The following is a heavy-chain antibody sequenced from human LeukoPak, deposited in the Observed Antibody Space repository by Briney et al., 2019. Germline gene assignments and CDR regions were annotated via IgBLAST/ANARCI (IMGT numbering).Heavy chain of an antibody. CDR3: ARGSRTMVRGVIIRDY. J-gene: IGHJ4*02. CDR1: GYTFTGYY. Sequence: ASVKVSCKASGYTFTGYYMHWVRQAPGQGLEWMGWINPNSGGTNYAQKFQGRVTMTRDTSISTAYMELSRLRSDDTAVYYCARGSRTMVRGVIIRDYWGQGTLVTVSS. D-gene: IGHD3-10*01. CDR2: INPNSGGT. V-gene: IGHV1-2*02.